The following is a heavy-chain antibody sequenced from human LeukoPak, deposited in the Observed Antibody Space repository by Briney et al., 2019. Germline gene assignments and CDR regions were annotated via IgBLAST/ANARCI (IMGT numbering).Heavy chain of an antibody. V-gene: IGHV3-23*01. J-gene: IGHJ2*01. CDR1: GFTFSSYG. CDR3: AKEGVQTPSDWYFDL. D-gene: IGHD1-26*01. CDR2: ISGSGGST. Sequence: GGSLRLACAASGFTFSSYGMSWVRQAPGKGLEWVSAISGSGGSTYYADSVKGRFTISRDNSKNTLYLQMNSLRAEDTAVYYCAKEGVQTPSDWYFDLWGRGTLVTVSS.